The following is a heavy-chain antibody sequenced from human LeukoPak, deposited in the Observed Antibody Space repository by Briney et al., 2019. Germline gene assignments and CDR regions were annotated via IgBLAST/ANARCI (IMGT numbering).Heavy chain of an antibody. V-gene: IGHV1-18*01. Sequence: ASVKVSCKASGYTFTSYGISWVRQAPGQGLEWMGWISAYNGNTNYAQKLQGRVTMTTDTSTSTAYMELRSLRSDDTAVYYCARGSYYGSGSYSPWAFDIWGQGTMVTVSS. CDR1: GYTFTSYG. J-gene: IGHJ3*02. CDR3: ARGSYYGSGSYSPWAFDI. D-gene: IGHD3-10*01. CDR2: ISAYNGNT.